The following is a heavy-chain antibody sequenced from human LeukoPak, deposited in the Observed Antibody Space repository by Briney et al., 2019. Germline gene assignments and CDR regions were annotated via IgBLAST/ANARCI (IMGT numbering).Heavy chain of an antibody. J-gene: IGHJ3*02. CDR3: ARDTLVYADSPDAFDI. D-gene: IGHD4-17*01. CDR2: ISYDGSNK. CDR1: GITFSSYA. V-gene: IGHV3-30*04. Sequence: GGSLRLSCAASGITFSSYAMHWVRQAPGKGLEWVAVISYDGSNKYYADSVKGRFTISRDNSKNTLYLQMNSLRAEDTAVYYCARDTLVYADSPDAFDIWGQGTMVTVSS.